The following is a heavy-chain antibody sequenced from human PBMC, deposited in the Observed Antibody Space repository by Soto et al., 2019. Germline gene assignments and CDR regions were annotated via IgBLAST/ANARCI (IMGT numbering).Heavy chain of an antibody. Sequence: GESLKISCKGSGYSFTSYWIGWVRQMPGKGLEWMGIIYPGDSDTRYSPSFQGQVTISAAKSISTAYLQWSSLKAPDTAMYYCARQKSFLFSPWFDPWCQGTLVTVSS. D-gene: IGHD2-21*01. CDR3: ARQKSFLFSPWFDP. CDR2: IYPGDSDT. V-gene: IGHV5-51*01. CDR1: GYSFTSYW. J-gene: IGHJ5*02.